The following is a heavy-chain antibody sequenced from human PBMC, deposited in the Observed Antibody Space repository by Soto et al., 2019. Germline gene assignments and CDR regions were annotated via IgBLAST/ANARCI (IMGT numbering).Heavy chain of an antibody. D-gene: IGHD1-26*01. J-gene: IGHJ5*02. CDR3: ARVTPGIVGYNGP. CDR1: GFTFSSYG. CDR2: MWYDGSNK. Sequence: GGSLRLSXVASGFTFSSYGMHWVRQATGKGLEWVAVMWYDGSNKYYADSVKVRFTISRENSKNTLYLQVNSLTADDTAWYGVARVTPGIVGYNGPWGKGTLGAVSS. V-gene: IGHV3-33*01.